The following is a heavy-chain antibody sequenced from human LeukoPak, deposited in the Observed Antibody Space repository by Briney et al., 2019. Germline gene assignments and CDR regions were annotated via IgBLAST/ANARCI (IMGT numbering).Heavy chain of an antibody. V-gene: IGHV3-23*01. CDR3: AKDRLRVYSSSSGDY. CDR2: ISGSGGST. CDR1: GFTFSSYA. J-gene: IGHJ4*02. D-gene: IGHD6-6*01. Sequence: GGSLRLSCAASGFTFSSYAMSWVRQAPGKGLEWVSAISGSGGSTYYADSVKGRFTISRDNSKNTLYLQMNSLRAEDTAVYYCAKDRLRVYSSSSGDYWSQGTLVTVSS.